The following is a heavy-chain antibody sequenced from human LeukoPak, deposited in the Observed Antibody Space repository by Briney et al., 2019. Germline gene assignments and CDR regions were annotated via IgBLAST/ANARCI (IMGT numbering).Heavy chain of an antibody. CDR1: GGSISSSSYY. V-gene: IGHV4-39*01. D-gene: IGHD3-3*01. J-gene: IGHJ4*02. Sequence: SETLSLTCTVSGGSISSSSYYRGWIRQPPGKGLEWIGSIYYSGSTYYNPSLKSRVTISVDTSKNQFSLKLSSVTAADTAVYYCARQTFADYDFWSGYYPTYTYFDYWGQGTLVTVSS. CDR2: IYYSGST. CDR3: ARQTFADYDFWSGYYPTYTYFDY.